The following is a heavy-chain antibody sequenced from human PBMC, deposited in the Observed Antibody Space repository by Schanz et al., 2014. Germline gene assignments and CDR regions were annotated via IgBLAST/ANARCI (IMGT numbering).Heavy chain of an antibody. D-gene: IGHD2-15*01. Sequence: EGQLAESGGGLVQPGGSLRLSCAVSGFTVSSNHMSWVRQAPGKGLEWVSVIYSGIGAYYADSVKDRFTVSRDNSENTLYLQMNSLSADDTAVFYCARGMEYCSGGTCCDYYYYGLDVWGQGTTVTVSS. J-gene: IGHJ6*02. V-gene: IGHV3-66*01. CDR1: GFTVSSNH. CDR2: IYSGIGA. CDR3: ARGMEYCSGGTCCDYYYYGLDV.